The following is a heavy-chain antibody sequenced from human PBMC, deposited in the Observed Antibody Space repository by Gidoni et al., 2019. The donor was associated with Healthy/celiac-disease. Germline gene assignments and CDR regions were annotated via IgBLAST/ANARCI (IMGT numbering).Heavy chain of an antibody. V-gene: IGHV3-7*03. CDR3: ARARTRGTGTRYYFDY. J-gene: IGHJ4*02. CDR2: IKQDGSEK. D-gene: IGHD1-7*01. Sequence: EVQLVESGGGLVQPGGSLRLSCAASGFTFSSYWMSWVRQAPGKGLEWVANIKQDGSEKYYVDSVKGRFTISRDNAKNSLYLQMNSLRAEDTAVYYCARARTRGTGTRYYFDYWGQGTLVTVSS. CDR1: GFTFSSYW.